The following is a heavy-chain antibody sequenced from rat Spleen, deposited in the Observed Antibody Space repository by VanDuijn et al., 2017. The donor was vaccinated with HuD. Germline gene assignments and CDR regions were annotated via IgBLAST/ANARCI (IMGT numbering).Heavy chain of an antibody. J-gene: IGHJ1*01. Sequence: EVQLVESGGGLVQPGRSLKLSCAALGFTFSDYNMAWVRQAPTKGLEWVASITNSGGSTYYRNSVKGRFTISRDNAKSTLYLQMDSLRSEDTSSYYWARHPLLLQWHYWYFDFWDPGTMVTVSS. D-gene: IGHD1-1*01. V-gene: IGHV5-25*01. CDR3: ARHPLLLQWHYWYFDF. CDR1: GFTFSDYN. CDR2: ITNSGGST.